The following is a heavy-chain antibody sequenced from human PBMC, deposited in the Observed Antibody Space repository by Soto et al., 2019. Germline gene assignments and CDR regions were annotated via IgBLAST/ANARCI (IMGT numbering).Heavy chain of an antibody. Sequence: QVLLVESGGGVVQPGTSLRLSCAASGFSFRNYGMHWVRQAPGKGLEWVAVTSSDGSTKYYAASVKGRFTISSDNSKNTLYLQMSSLRAEDTALYYCARWGGSYYGSRFDPWGQGTRVIVSS. CDR2: TSSDGSTK. CDR1: GFSFRNYG. J-gene: IGHJ5*02. V-gene: IGHV3-33*01. D-gene: IGHD1-26*01. CDR3: ARWGGSYYGSRFDP.